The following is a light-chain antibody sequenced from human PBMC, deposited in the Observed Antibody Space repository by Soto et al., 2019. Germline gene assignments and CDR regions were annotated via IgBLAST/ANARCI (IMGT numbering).Light chain of an antibody. V-gene: IGKV1-5*01. CDR3: QQYNSNPYT. CDR2: DAS. J-gene: IGKJ2*01. CDR1: QNINNW. Sequence: DIQMTQSPSTLSASVGDRVTITCRASQNINNWLAWYQQKAGKAPNFLIYDASNLESGVPSRFSGSGFGTKFTLTTSSLQLDDFAPYYCQQYNSNPYTFGQGTKLEIK.